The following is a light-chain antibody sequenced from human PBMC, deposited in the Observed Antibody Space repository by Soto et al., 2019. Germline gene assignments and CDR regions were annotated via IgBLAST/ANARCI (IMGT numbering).Light chain of an antibody. V-gene: IGKV3-20*01. CDR2: GAS. J-gene: IGKJ5*01. CDR1: QSVSSSY. CDR3: QQYGSSPPTT. Sequence: EIVLTQSPGTLSLSPGERATLSCRASQSVSSSYLAWYQQKPGQAPRHLIYGASSRATGIPDRFSGSGSGLDFTLTISRLEPEDFAVYYCQQYGSSPPTTFGQGKRLEIK.